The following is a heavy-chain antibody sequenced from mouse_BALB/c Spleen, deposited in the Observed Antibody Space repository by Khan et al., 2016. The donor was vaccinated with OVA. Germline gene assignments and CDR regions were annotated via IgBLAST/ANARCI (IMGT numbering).Heavy chain of an antibody. Sequence: QIQLVQSGAELARPGASVRMSCKASGYTFTINTMHWVKKRPGQGLEWIGYINPRSGYTNFNQNFKDKATLTADKSSSTAYMQLSSLTSEDSAVYYCARRTTGYTMDYWGQGTSVTVSS. CDR3: ARRTTGYTMDY. CDR1: GYTFTINT. CDR2: INPRSGYT. D-gene: IGHD2-14*01. V-gene: IGHV1-4*01. J-gene: IGHJ4*01.